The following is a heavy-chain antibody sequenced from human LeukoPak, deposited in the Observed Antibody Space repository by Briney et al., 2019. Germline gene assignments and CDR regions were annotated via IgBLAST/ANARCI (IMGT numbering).Heavy chain of an antibody. Sequence: PSETLSLTCTVSGGSISSSSYYWGWIRQPPGKGLEWIVSIYYSGSTYYNPSLKSRVTISVDTSKNQFSLKLSSVTAADTAVYYGARNVPRIYVFWRGPPPHFDYWGQGTLVTVSS. CDR3: ARNVPRIYVFWRGPPPHFDY. CDR1: GGSISSSSYY. D-gene: IGHD3-3*01. V-gene: IGHV4-39*01. J-gene: IGHJ4*02. CDR2: IYYSGST.